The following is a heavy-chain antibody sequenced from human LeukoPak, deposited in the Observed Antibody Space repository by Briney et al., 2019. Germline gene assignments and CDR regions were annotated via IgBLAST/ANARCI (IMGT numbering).Heavy chain of an antibody. J-gene: IGHJ3*02. CDR2: ISWNSGSI. V-gene: IGHV3-9*03. CDR3: AKGIAAAGYDAFDI. D-gene: IGHD6-13*01. Sequence: PGGSLRLSCAASGFTFDDYAMHWVRQAPGKGLEWVSGISWNSGSIGYADSVKGRFTFSRDNAKNSLYLQMNSLRAEDMALYYCAKGIAAAGYDAFDIWGQGTMVTVSS. CDR1: GFTFDDYA.